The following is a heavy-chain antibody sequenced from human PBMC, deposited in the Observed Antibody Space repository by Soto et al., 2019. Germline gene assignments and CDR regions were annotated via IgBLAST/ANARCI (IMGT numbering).Heavy chain of an antibody. D-gene: IGHD1-26*01. V-gene: IGHV4-39*01. CDR3: TRHAIGVVGPAAIRN. J-gene: IGHJ4*02. CDR1: GGSISSSADY. CDR2: IYYSGIT. Sequence: WETLSLTCTVFGGSISSSADYWGWIRQPPGKGLEWIGTIYYSGITYCNPSLKSRVTMSVDTSENQFSLRLSSVTAADTAVYYCTRHAIGVVGPAAIRNWGQGSLVTVSS.